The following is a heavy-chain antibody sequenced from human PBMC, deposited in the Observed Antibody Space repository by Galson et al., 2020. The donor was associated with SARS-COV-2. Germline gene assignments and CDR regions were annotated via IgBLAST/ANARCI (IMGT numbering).Heavy chain of an antibody. CDR2: IRSKAHSYAT. CDR1: GFTFSGSV. J-gene: IGHJ4*02. V-gene: IGHV3-73*01. D-gene: IGHD2-15*01. Sequence: GGSLRLSCAASGFTFSGSVMHWVRKASGKGLEWVGRIRSKAHSYATEYAASVKGRFTISRDDSENMAYLQMNSLKTEDTAVYYCSTLTLVSEGADYWGQGTLVTVSS. CDR3: STLTLVSEGADY.